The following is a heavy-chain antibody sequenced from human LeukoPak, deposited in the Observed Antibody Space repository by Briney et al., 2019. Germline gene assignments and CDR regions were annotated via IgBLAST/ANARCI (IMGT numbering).Heavy chain of an antibody. D-gene: IGHD3-10*01. CDR1: GFTFSSYS. CDR3: ARRSGYGSTNWFDP. CDR2: ISSSSSYI. Sequence: KPGGSLRLSCAASGFTFSSYSMNWVRQAPGKGLEWVSSISSSSSYIYYADSVKGRFTISRGNAKNSLYLQMNSLRAEDTAVYYCARRSGYGSTNWFDPWGQGTLVTVSS. J-gene: IGHJ5*02. V-gene: IGHV3-21*01.